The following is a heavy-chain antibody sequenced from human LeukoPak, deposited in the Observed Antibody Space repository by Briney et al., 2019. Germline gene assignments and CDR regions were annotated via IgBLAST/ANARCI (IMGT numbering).Heavy chain of an antibody. CDR1: GFTFSSYS. V-gene: IGHV3-21*01. CDR3: AKWFDGPGPFDY. J-gene: IGHJ4*02. D-gene: IGHD3-10*01. CDR2: ISSSSSYI. Sequence: GGSLRLSCAASGFTFSSYSMNWVRQAPGKGLEWVSSISSSSSYIYYADSVKGRFTISRDNAKSSLYLQMNSLRAEDTAVYYCAKWFDGPGPFDYWGQGTLVTVSS.